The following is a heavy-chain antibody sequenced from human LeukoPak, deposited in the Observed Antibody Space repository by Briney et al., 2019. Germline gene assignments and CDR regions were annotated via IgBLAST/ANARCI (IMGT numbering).Heavy chain of an antibody. CDR3: ARVGYTYGGPDY. CDR1: GYTFTGYH. J-gene: IGHJ4*02. CDR2: LNPNSGGT. Sequence: ASVKVSCKASGYTFTGYHVHWVRQAPGQGLEWMGWLNPNSGGTNYAQKFQGRVTMTRDTSISTAYMELSRLRSDDTAVYYCARVGYTYGGPDYWGQGTLVTVSS. V-gene: IGHV1-2*02. D-gene: IGHD5-18*01.